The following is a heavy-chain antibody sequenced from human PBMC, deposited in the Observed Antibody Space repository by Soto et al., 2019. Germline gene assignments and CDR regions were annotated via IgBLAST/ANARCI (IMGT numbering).Heavy chain of an antibody. CDR2: INAGNGNT. D-gene: IGHD2-21*02. Sequence: GPSVKVSCKASGYTFTSYAMHWVRQAPGQRLEWMGWINAGNGNTKYSQKFQGRVTITRDTSASTAYMELSSLRSEDTAVYYCARVYCGGDCYPTSSFDYWGQGTLVTVSS. CDR1: GYTFTSYA. V-gene: IGHV1-3*01. J-gene: IGHJ4*02. CDR3: ARVYCGGDCYPTSSFDY.